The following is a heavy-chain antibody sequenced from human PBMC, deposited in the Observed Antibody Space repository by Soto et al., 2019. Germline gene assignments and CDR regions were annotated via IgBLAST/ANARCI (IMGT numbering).Heavy chain of an antibody. Sequence: QITMRESGPALVKPTQTLTLTCSFSGFSLSASGVGVGWIRQPPGKALEWLALVFWDDDKFYSPPLQSRLTITKDTSKNQVVLTVTNIDYLDTATYYGAHSSPDGSFDVGSQGTMVTVSS. D-gene: IGHD3-10*01. J-gene: IGHJ3*01. V-gene: IGHV2-5*02. CDR1: GFSLSASGVG. CDR3: AHSSPDGSFDV. CDR2: VFWDDDK.